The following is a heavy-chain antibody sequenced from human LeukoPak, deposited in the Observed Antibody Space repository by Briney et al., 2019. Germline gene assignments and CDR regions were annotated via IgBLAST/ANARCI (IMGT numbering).Heavy chain of an antibody. CDR3: ARGYLIGSGYFDY. Sequence: PGRSLRLSCAASGFTFSSYAMHWVRQAPGKGLEWVAVISYDGSNKYYADSVKGRFTISRDNSKNTLYLQMNSLRAEDTAVYYCARGYLIGSGYFDYWGQGTLVTVSS. CDR2: ISYDGSNK. V-gene: IGHV3-30*01. D-gene: IGHD3-16*02. CDR1: GFTFSSYA. J-gene: IGHJ4*02.